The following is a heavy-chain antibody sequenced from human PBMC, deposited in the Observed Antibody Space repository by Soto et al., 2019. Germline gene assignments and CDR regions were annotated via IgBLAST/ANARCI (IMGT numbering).Heavy chain of an antibody. V-gene: IGHV4-31*03. CDR3: ARVEGSSYYFRHDC. CDR1: GGSISSVSYH. CDR2: IYYSGSS. J-gene: IGHJ4*02. D-gene: IGHD1-26*01. Sequence: SETLSLTCTVSGGSISSVSYHWSWIRQHPGKGLEWIGNIYYSGSSYYNPSLKSRATISIDTSKDQFSLRLGSVTAADTAVYYCARVEGSSYYFRHDCWGRGTLVTVSS.